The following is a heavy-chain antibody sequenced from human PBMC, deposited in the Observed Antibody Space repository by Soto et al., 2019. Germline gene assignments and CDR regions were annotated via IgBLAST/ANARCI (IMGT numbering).Heavy chain of an antibody. CDR1: GGTFSSYA. CDR2: IIPIFGTA. D-gene: IGHD2-8*01. J-gene: IGHJ5*01. V-gene: IGHV1-69*05. CDR3: ARDLSPCSNGGCSKNCFDS. Sequence: GASVKVSCKASGGTFSSYAISWVRQAPGQGLEWMGGIIPIFGTANYAQKFQGRVTMTRDTSISTVYMELSSLTSEDTAVYYCARDLSPCSNGGCSKNCFDSWGQGALVTVSS.